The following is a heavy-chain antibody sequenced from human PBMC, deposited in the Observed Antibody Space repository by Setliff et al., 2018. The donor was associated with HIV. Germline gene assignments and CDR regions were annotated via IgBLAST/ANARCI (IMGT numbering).Heavy chain of an antibody. Sequence: ASVKVSCKASGYTFTGYYMHWVRQAPGQGLEWMGRINPNSGGTNYAQKFQGGVTMTRDTSISTAYMELSRLRSDDTAVYYCALLAGKWELRDFDYWGQGTLFTVSS. J-gene: IGHJ4*02. V-gene: IGHV1-2*06. CDR2: INPNSGGT. D-gene: IGHD1-26*01. CDR1: GYTFTGYY. CDR3: ALLAGKWELRDFDY.